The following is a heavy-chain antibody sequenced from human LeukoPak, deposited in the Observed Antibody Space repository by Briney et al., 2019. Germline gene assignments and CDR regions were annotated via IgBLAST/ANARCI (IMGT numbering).Heavy chain of an antibody. J-gene: IGHJ4*02. CDR1: GLTFSTSG. V-gene: IGHV3-21*06. D-gene: IGHD1-14*01. Sequence: ETGGPLRLSCTTSGLTFSTSGFNWVRQAPGKGLEWVASIGPTGFDRYHADSIKGRFTISRDNANNFLYLQMDSLRAEDTAVYYCATETNGRHYDYWGQGTLLTVSS. CDR3: ATETNGRHYDY. CDR2: IGPTGFDR.